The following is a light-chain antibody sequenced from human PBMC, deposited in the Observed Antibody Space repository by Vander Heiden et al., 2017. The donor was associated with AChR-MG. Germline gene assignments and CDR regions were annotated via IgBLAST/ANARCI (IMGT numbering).Light chain of an antibody. CDR3: QQGNNFPWT. CDR2: AAS. Sequence: DIQMTQSPSSVSASVGDRVTITCRASQGIRNSLAWYQQKPGKAPKFLISAASNLQSGVPSRFSGGESGTDFTLTISSLQPEDFATYYCQQGNNFPWTFGQGTKVEIK. J-gene: IGKJ1*01. CDR1: QGIRNS. V-gene: IGKV1-12*01.